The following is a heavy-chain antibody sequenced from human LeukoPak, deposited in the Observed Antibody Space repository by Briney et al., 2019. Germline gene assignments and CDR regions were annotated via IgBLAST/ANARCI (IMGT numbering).Heavy chain of an antibody. D-gene: IGHD6-25*01. CDR3: ARSDGAATTPNY. V-gene: IGHV3-30*09. CDR1: GFTFSRYA. J-gene: IGHJ4*02. CDR2: ISYDGSIK. Sequence: GGSLRLSCAASGFTFSRYAMHWVRQAPGKGLEWVALISYDGSIKYHADSVKGRFAISRDNSRNTLYLQMNSLRGDDTGLYYCARSDGAATTPNYWGQGTLVTVSS.